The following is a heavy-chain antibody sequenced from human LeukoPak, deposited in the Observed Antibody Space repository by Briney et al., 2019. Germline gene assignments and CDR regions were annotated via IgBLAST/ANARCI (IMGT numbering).Heavy chain of an antibody. J-gene: IGHJ4*02. CDR1: GFTFSDYY. V-gene: IGHV3-11*05. CDR2: ISSSSSHT. Sequence: PGGSLRLSCAASGFTFSDYYMSWIRRAPGKGLEWVSYISSSSSHTNYADSVKGRFTISRDNAENSVYLQMNSLRAEDTAVYYCARDSRDGYNSVDYWGQGTLVTVSS. D-gene: IGHD5-24*01. CDR3: ARDSRDGYNSVDY.